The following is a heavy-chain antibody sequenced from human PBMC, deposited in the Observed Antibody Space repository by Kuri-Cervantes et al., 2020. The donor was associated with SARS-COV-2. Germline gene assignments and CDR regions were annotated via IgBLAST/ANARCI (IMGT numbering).Heavy chain of an antibody. Sequence: SCKASGFTFSTYGFNWVRQAPGKGLEWISYISSSGTIYYVDSVKGRFTISRDNGKNSVFLQMNSLRADDTAVYYCARVAWGYYNYYMDVWGKGTTVTVSS. V-gene: IGHV3-48*01. CDR2: ISSSGTI. J-gene: IGHJ6*03. CDR1: GFTFSTYG. D-gene: IGHD7-27*01. CDR3: ARVAWGYYNYYMDV.